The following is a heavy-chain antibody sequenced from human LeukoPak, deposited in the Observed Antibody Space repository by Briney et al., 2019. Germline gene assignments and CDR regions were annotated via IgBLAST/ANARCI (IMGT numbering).Heavy chain of an antibody. V-gene: IGHV3-74*01. D-gene: IGHD4-17*01. CDR3: ARVGGYGDYGY. Sequence: PGGSLRLSCAASGFTFSSYWMHWVRQAPGKGLVWVSRISSDGTSTTYADSVRGRFTISRDNAKNTLYLQMNSLRAEDTAVYYCARVGGYGDYGYWGQGTLVTVSS. J-gene: IGHJ4*02. CDR1: GFTFSSYW. CDR2: ISSDGTST.